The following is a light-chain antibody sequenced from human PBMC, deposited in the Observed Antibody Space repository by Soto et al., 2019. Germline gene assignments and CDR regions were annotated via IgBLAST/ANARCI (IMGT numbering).Light chain of an antibody. CDR2: AAS. Sequence: DIQLTQSPSFLSASVGDRVTITCRASQGISSYLAWYQQKPGKAPKLLIYAASNLQSGVPSRFSGSGSGTEFTLTISSLQPEDFATDYGQQINSYPLTFGGGTKVEIK. CDR1: QGISSY. CDR3: QQINSYPLT. J-gene: IGKJ4*01. V-gene: IGKV1-9*01.